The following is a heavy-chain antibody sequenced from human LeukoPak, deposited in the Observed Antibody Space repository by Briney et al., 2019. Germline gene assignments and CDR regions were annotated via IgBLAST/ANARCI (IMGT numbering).Heavy chain of an antibody. CDR1: GFTVSKNY. CDR2: IYSDGNT. CDR3: ARGVDCISFSCFGLLDN. J-gene: IGHJ4*02. Sequence: TGGSLRLSCAASGFTVSKNYMSWVRQAPGKGLEWVSVIYSDGNTYYADSVKGRFTISRDNSKSTLYPQINSLRTEDTAVYYCARGVDCISFSCFGLLDNWGQGTLVTVSS. D-gene: IGHD2-2*01. V-gene: IGHV3-53*01.